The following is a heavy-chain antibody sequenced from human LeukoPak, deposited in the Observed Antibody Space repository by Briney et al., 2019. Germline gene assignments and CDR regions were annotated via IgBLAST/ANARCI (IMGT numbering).Heavy chain of an antibody. Sequence: SETLSLTCTVSGGSISSGVYCWSWIRQRPGEGLQWIGYICSSGSAYYNASLKSRVSMSTDTSNNQFSLKLSSVTAADTAVYYCARGVYSSSWYDLGWFDPWGQGTLVTVSS. D-gene: IGHD6-13*01. CDR3: ARGVYSSSWYDLGWFDP. J-gene: IGHJ5*02. V-gene: IGHV4-30-4*01. CDR1: GGSISSGVYC. CDR2: ICSSGSA.